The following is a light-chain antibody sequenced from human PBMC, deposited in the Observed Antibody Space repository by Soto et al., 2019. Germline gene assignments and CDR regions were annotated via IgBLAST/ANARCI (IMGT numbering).Light chain of an antibody. CDR1: QSVLYSSNNKNY. Sequence: DIVMTQSPDSLAVSLGERATINCKSSQSVLYSSNNKNYLAWLQQKPGQPPKVLIYWASTRESGVPDRVSGSGSGTDFTLTISSLQAEDVAVYYCQQYYTTPRTFGQGTKVEIK. CDR3: QQYYTTPRT. CDR2: WAS. J-gene: IGKJ1*01. V-gene: IGKV4-1*01.